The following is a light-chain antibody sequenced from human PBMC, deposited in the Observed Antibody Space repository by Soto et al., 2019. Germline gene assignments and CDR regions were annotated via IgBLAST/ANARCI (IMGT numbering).Light chain of an antibody. CDR1: QSVSSS. V-gene: IGKV3-20*01. CDR3: QQYGSSPKT. CDR2: GAS. Sequence: EIVMTQSPATLSVSPGERATLSCRASQSVSSSLAWYQQKPGQAPRLLIYGASTRPTGIPDRFSGSGSGTDFTLTISRLEPEDFAVYYCQQYGSSPKTFGQGTKVDIK. J-gene: IGKJ1*01.